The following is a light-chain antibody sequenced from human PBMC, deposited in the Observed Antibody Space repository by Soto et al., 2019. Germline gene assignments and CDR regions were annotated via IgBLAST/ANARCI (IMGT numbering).Light chain of an antibody. Sequence: EVVLIQSPDTLSLSPGDRAAVSCRASQSVNSDSLVWYQQKPGQAPRLLIYGASTRATGIPARFSGSGSGTEFTLTISSLQSEDFAVYYCQQYNNWPPITFGQGTRLEIK. CDR3: QQYNNWPPIT. CDR2: GAS. CDR1: QSVNSD. J-gene: IGKJ5*01. V-gene: IGKV3-15*01.